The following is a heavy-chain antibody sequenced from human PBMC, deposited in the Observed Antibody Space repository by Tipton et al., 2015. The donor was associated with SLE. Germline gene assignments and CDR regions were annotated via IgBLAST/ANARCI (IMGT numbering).Heavy chain of an antibody. CDR1: GDSISGHY. Sequence: TLSLTCTVSGDSISGHYRSWIRQPPGKGLEWIGYIYYSGSTNHNPSLKSRVTMSVDTSKNQFSLKLSSVTAADTAVYYCARDAGMDVWGQGITVTVSS. CDR2: IYYSGST. V-gene: IGHV4-59*11. CDR3: ARDAGMDV. J-gene: IGHJ6*02.